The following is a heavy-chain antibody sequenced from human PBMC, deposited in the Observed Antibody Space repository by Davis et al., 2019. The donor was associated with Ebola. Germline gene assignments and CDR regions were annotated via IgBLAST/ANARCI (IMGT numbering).Heavy chain of an antibody. CDR3: VKDPNGDYIGAYDD. Sequence: GGSLRLSCAASGFTFSSLAMSWVRQAPGRGLEWVSTITGSGSSTYYADSVKGRFTISRDNSTNTLYLQMNSLRAEDTAVYYCVKDPNGDYIGAYDDWGQGTLVTVSS. D-gene: IGHD4-17*01. CDR1: GFTFSSLA. CDR2: ITGSGSST. V-gene: IGHV3-23*01. J-gene: IGHJ4*02.